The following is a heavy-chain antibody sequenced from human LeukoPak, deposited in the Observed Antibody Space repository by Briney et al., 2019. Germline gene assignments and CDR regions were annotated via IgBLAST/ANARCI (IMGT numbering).Heavy chain of an antibody. D-gene: IGHD2-21*01. CDR1: GFTVSNNC. J-gene: IGHJ3*01. CDR2: ICGDGRL. CDR3: ARERGDEDMSGGSSFDV. Sequence: GGSLRLSCAAAGFTVSNNCVTWVRQAPGKGLEWVSVICGDGRLFYADSVKGRFSVSRDNSENTVYLQVTSLRADDTAVYFCARERGDEDMSGGSSFDVWGQGTLVIVSS. V-gene: IGHV3-53*01.